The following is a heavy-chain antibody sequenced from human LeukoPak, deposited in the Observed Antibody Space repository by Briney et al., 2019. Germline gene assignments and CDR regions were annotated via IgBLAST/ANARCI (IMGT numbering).Heavy chain of an antibody. V-gene: IGHV5-51*01. CDR3: ARVVVTAAPINWSDP. J-gene: IGHJ5*02. CDR1: GYSFTSYW. CDR2: IYPGDSDT. D-gene: IGHD2-21*02. Sequence: GESLKISCKGSGYSFTSYWIGWVRQMPGKGLEWMGIIYPGDSDTRYSPSFQGQVTISADKSISTAYLQWSSLKASDTAMYYCARVVVTAAPINWSDPWGQGTLVTVSS.